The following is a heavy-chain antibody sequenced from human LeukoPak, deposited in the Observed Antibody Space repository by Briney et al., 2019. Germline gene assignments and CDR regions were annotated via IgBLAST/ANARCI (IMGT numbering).Heavy chain of an antibody. CDR1: GFTFSSYG. D-gene: IGHD3-22*01. V-gene: IGHV3-30*02. CDR2: IRYDGSND. J-gene: IGHJ4*02. Sequence: GGSLRLSCAASGFTFSSYGMHWVRQAPGKGLEWVAFIRYDGSNDYYADSVKGRFTISRDNSKSTLYLQMNSLRAEDTAVYYCAKDQGFYDSSGYQYYFDYWGQGTLVTVSS. CDR3: AKDQGFYDSSGYQYYFDY.